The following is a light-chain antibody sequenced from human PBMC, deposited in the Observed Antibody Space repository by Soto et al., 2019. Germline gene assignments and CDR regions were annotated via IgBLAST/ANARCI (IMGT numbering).Light chain of an antibody. J-gene: IGKJ4*02. V-gene: IGKV3-11*01. CDR2: DAS. Sequence: EIVLTQSPATLSLSPGERATLSCRASQSVSSYLAWYQQKPGQAPRLLIYDASNRATGIPARFSGSGSGTDFTRTISSLASEDFAVYYCQQRSNWPPLTFGGGAKVEIK. CDR1: QSVSSY. CDR3: QQRSNWPPLT.